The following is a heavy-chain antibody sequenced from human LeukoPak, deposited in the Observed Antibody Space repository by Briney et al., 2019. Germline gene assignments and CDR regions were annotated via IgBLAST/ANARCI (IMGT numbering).Heavy chain of an antibody. CDR3: TTDPEVGSGRYAYYFDY. J-gene: IGHJ4*02. CDR1: GFTFSNAW. D-gene: IGHD6-19*01. CDR2: IKSKTDGGTT. V-gene: IGHV3-15*01. Sequence: PGGSLRLSCAASGFTFSNAWMSWVRQAPGKGLEWVGRIKSKTDGGTTDYAAPVKGRFTISRDDSKNTLYLQMNSLKTEDTAVYYCTTDPEVGSGRYAYYFDYWGQGTLVTVSS.